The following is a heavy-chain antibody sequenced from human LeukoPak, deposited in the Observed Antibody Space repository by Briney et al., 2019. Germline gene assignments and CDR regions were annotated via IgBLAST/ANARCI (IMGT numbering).Heavy chain of an antibody. V-gene: IGHV4-59*08. CDR2: IYCSGST. J-gene: IGHJ4*02. D-gene: IGHD3-3*01. CDR1: GGSISSYY. Sequence: SETLSLTCIVSGGSISSYYWSWIRQPPGKGLEWIGYIYCSGSTTYNPSLKSRVTISLDTSKNQFSLRLSSVTAADTAVYYCARQKMLFGVVTSFGFWGQGTLVTVSS. CDR3: ARQKMLFGVVTSFGF.